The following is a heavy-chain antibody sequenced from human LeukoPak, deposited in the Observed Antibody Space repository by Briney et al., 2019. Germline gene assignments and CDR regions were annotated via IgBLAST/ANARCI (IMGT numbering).Heavy chain of an antibody. CDR3: SLDSSRWYDAFDI. CDR2: IYSDETST. Sequence: GGSLRLSCAASGFTFSDYWMHWVRQAPGKGLEWVSRIYSDETSTYYADSVKGRFTISRDNSKNTLYLQMNSLRAEDTAVYYCSLDSSRWYDAFDIWGQGTMVTVSS. D-gene: IGHD6-13*01. V-gene: IGHV3-74*01. CDR1: GFTFSDYW. J-gene: IGHJ3*02.